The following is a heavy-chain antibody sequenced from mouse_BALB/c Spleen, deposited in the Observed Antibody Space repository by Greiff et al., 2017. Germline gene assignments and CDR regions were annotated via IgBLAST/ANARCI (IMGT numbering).Heavy chain of an antibody. CDR3: ARQAYGNPCAY. D-gene: IGHD2-10*02. Sequence: EVKLVESGGGLVKPGGSLKLSCAASGFAFSSYDMSWVRQTPEKRLEWVAYISSGGGSTYYPDTVKGRFTISRDNAKNTLYLQMSSLKSEDTAMYYCARQAYGNPCAYWGQGTLVTVSA. J-gene: IGHJ3*01. CDR2: ISSGGGST. V-gene: IGHV5-12-1*01. CDR1: GFAFSSYD.